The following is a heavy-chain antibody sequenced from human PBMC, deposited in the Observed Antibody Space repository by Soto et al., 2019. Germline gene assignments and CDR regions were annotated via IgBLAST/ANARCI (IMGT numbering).Heavy chain of an antibody. D-gene: IGHD3-10*01. Sequence: QVKLQESGPGLVKPSQTLSLTCTVSGGSISSGGYYWSWIRHHPGTGLEWIGYIYYSGSTYYNQSLKSRVTTSVDTSNDQFSLKLRSLTAADTAVYYCARAPLLWFGESNYYYYGMDGWGQGTTVTVSS. CDR1: GGSISSGGYY. CDR2: IYYSGST. J-gene: IGHJ6*02. CDR3: ARAPLLWFGESNYYYYGMDG. V-gene: IGHV4-31*03.